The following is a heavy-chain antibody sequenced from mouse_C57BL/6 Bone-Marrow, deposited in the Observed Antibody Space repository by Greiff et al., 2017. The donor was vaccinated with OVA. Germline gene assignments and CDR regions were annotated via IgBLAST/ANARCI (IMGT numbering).Heavy chain of an antibody. D-gene: IGHD1-1*01. CDR3: TRKASYYYGSSLYYFDY. CDR2: IYPGNSDT. CDR1: GYTFTSYW. Sequence: VQLQQSGTVLARPGASVKMSCKTSGYTFTSYWMHWVKQRPGQGLEWIGAIYPGNSDTSYNQKFKGKAKLTAVTSASTAYMELSSLTNEDSAVYYCTRKASYYYGSSLYYFDYWGQGTTLTVSS. J-gene: IGHJ2*01. V-gene: IGHV1-5*01.